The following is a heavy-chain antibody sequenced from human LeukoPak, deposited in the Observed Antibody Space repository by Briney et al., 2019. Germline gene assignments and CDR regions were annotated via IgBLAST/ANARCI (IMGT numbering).Heavy chain of an antibody. Sequence: SETLSLTCAVYGGSFSGYYWSWIRQPPGKGREWIGEINHSGRTNYNPSLKSRVTISVDTSKNQFSLKLSSVTAGDTAVYYCARAPRRSSGWYSRWFDPWGQGTLVTVSS. CDR3: ARAPRRSSGWYSRWFDP. CDR2: INHSGRT. CDR1: GGSFSGYY. V-gene: IGHV4-34*01. J-gene: IGHJ5*02. D-gene: IGHD6-19*01.